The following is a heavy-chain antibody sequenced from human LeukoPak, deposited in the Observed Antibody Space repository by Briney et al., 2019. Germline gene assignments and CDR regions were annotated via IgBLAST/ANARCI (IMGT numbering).Heavy chain of an antibody. J-gene: IGHJ6*02. Sequence: PGGSLRLSCAASGFTFSSYAMPWVRQAPGEGLEYVSAISSNGGSTYYANSVKGRFTISRDNSKSTLYLQMGSLRAEDMAVYYCAREGIAAPEDYYYGMDVWGQGTTVTVSS. CDR3: AREGIAAPEDYYYGMDV. D-gene: IGHD6-13*01. CDR1: GFTFSSYA. CDR2: ISSNGGST. V-gene: IGHV3-64*01.